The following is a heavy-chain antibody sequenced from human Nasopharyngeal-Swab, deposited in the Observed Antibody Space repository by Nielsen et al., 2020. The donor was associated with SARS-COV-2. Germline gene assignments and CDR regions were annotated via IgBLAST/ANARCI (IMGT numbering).Heavy chain of an antibody. CDR3: AILEGNGSGSP. CDR1: GFTVSSNY. D-gene: IGHD3-10*01. CDR2: IYTGGST. J-gene: IGHJ5*02. V-gene: IGHV3-66*01. Sequence: GGSLRLSCAASGFTVSSNYMSWVRQAPGKGLEWVSVIYTGGSTYYADSVKGRFTISRDNSKNTLYLQMNSLRAEDTAVYYCAILEGNGSGSPWGQGTLVTVSS.